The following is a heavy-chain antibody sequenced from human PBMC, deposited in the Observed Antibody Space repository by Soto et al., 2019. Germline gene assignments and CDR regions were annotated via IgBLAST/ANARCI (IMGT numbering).Heavy chain of an antibody. Sequence: PGESLQISCTGSGYKFTSYWIGWVRQMPGKDLEWMGIIYPGDSDTRYSPSFQGQVTISADKSISTAYLQWSSLKASDTAMYYCARGGEYSGSLIDYWGQGTLVTVSS. CDR1: GYKFTSYW. CDR3: ARGGEYSGSLIDY. D-gene: IGHD5-12*01. CDR2: IYPGDSDT. J-gene: IGHJ4*02. V-gene: IGHV5-51*01.